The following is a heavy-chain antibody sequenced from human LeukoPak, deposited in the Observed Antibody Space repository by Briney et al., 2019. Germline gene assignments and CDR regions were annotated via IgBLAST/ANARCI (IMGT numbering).Heavy chain of an antibody. CDR3: ARDHRQWLGYGMDV. CDR1: GFTFSSYG. Sequence: PGRSLRLSCAASGFTFSSYGMQWVRQAPGKGLEGVAVIWYDGSNKYYADSVKGRFTISRDNSKNTLYLQMNSLRADDTAVYYCARDHRQWLGYGMDVWGQGTTVTVSS. J-gene: IGHJ6*02. D-gene: IGHD6-19*01. CDR2: IWYDGSNK. V-gene: IGHV3-33*01.